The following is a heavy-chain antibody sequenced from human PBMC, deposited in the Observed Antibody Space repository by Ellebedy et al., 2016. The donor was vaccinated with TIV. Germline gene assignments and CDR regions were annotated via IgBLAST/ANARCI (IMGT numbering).Heavy chain of an antibody. CDR1: GFTFGSFA. Sequence: GESLKTSCAASGFTFGSFALHWVRQAPGKGLEWLSVISGGGDNTYNADSVKGRFTITRDNSKNTLFLQMNRLRAEDTAVYYCAKGSSSGFNYDRVGFQYWGQGTLVTVSS. J-gene: IGHJ4*02. CDR2: ISGGGDNT. D-gene: IGHD3-22*01. CDR3: AKGSSSGFNYDRVGFQY. V-gene: IGHV3-23*01.